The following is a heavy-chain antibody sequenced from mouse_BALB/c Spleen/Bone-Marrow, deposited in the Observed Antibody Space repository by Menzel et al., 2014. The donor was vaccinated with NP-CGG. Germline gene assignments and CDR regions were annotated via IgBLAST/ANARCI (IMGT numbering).Heavy chain of an antibody. CDR1: GYTFTSYW. D-gene: IGHD2-1*01. V-gene: IGHV1-69*02. CDR3: TRREGNYAFAY. Sequence: QVQLKHSGAELVRPGASVKLSCKASGYTFTSYWINWVKQRPGQGLEWIGNIYPSDSYTNYNQKSKDKATLTVDKSSSTAYVQLSSPTSEDSAVYYCTRREGNYAFAYWGQGTLVTVSA. J-gene: IGHJ3*01. CDR2: IYPSDSYT.